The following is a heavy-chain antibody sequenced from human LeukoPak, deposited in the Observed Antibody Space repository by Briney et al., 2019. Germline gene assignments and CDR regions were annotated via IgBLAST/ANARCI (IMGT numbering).Heavy chain of an antibody. V-gene: IGHV1-69*04. Sequence: SVKVSCKASGGTFSSNVMSWVRQAPGQGLEWMGRIIPIIGTPDYAQKFQGRVTITADKSTNTAYMELTSLKSEDTAVYYCARAGGSSWYVSLYYWGQGTLVTVSS. CDR2: IIPIIGTP. D-gene: IGHD6-13*01. CDR3: ARAGGSSWYVSLYY. CDR1: GGTFSSNV. J-gene: IGHJ4*02.